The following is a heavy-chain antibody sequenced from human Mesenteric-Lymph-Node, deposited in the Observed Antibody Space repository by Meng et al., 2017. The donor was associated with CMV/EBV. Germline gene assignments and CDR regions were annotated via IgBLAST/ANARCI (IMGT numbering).Heavy chain of an antibody. J-gene: IGHJ4*02. D-gene: IGHD3-10*01. V-gene: IGHV4-61*01. CDR1: VDSVSSGSYY. Sequence: SETLSLTCTVSVDSVSSGSYYWSWIRQPPGKGLEWVGYIYYGGGTNYNPSLRSRVTISVDTSKNQFSLKVRSVTAADTAVYYCASGIGELWYKDWGQGTLVTVSS. CDR3: ASGIGELWYKD. CDR2: IYYGGGT.